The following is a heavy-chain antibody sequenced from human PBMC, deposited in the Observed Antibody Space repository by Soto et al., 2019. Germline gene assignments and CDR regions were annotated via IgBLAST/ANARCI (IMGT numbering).Heavy chain of an antibody. CDR1: GYAFTTYG. J-gene: IGHJ4*01. CDR2: ISAHNGNT. D-gene: IGHD1-1*01. Sequence: QVHLVQSGAEVKKPGASVKVSCKGSGYAFTTYGITWVRQAPGQGLEWMGWISAHNGNTNYAQKLQGRVTVTRDTSTSTAYMELRSLRSNDTAVYYWARGRYGDYWGHGALVTASP. CDR3: ARGRYGDY. V-gene: IGHV1-18*01.